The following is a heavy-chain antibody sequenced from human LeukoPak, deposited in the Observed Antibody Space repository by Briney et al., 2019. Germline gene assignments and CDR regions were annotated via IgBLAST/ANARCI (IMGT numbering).Heavy chain of an antibody. J-gene: IGHJ4*02. CDR2: ISWNSGSI. Sequence: SLRLSCAASGFTFDDYAMHWVRQAPGKGLEWVSGISWNSGSIGYADSVKGRFTISRDNAMNSLYLQMNSLRAEDTALYYCAKGTYYDFWSGYLDYWGQGTLVTVSS. V-gene: IGHV3-9*01. CDR1: GFTFDDYA. D-gene: IGHD3-3*01. CDR3: AKGTYYDFWSGYLDY.